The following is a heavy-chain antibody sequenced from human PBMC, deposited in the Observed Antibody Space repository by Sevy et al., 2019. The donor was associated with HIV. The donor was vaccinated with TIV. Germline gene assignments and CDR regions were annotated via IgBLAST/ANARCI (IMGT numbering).Heavy chain of an antibody. V-gene: IGHV3-30*18. CDR3: AKDLYYDILTGDAKDAFDM. D-gene: IGHD3-9*01. CDR2: ISYDGGKK. CDR1: GFTFNAYD. J-gene: IGHJ3*02. Sequence: GGSLRLSCAVSGFTFNAYDMHWVRQAPGKGLEYMSLISYDGGKKYYAYSVKGRLTISRDNSENTLYLQMNNLRAEDMAVYYCAKDLYYDILTGDAKDAFDMWGQGTMVIVSS.